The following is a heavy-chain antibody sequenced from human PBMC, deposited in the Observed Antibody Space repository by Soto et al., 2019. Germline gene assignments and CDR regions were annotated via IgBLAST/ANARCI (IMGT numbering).Heavy chain of an antibody. Sequence: GESLKISCKGSGYSFTSYWIGWVRQMPGKGLEWMGIIFPDDSETRYSPSFQGQVTISADKCISTAYLQWSSLKASDTAMYYCARRRVFRGSGYSPYYGIDVWGQGTTVTVAS. CDR2: IFPDDSET. V-gene: IGHV5-51*01. J-gene: IGHJ6*02. CDR3: ARRRVFRGSGYSPYYGIDV. D-gene: IGHD3-22*01. CDR1: GYSFTSYW.